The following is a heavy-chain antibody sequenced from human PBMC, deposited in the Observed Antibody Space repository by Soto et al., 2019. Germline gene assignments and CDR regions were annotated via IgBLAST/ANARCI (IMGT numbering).Heavy chain of an antibody. CDR2: TYYRSKWYN. CDR1: GDSVSSNSAA. Sequence: PSLTLSLTCAISGDSVSSNSAAWNWIRQSPSRGLEWLGRTYYRSKWYNDYAVSVKSRITINPDTSKNQFSLQLNSVTPEDTAVYYCARDRGNIAARPGYYYYGMDVWGQGTTVTVAS. D-gene: IGHD6-6*01. CDR3: ARDRGNIAARPGYYYYGMDV. V-gene: IGHV6-1*01. J-gene: IGHJ6*02.